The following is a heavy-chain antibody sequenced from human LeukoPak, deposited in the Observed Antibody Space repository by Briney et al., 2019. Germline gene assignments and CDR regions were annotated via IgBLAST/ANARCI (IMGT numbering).Heavy chain of an antibody. CDR3: EVRYFDWLLAPPHRYYYYYMDV. CDR2: INPNSGGT. Sequence: VASVKVSCKASGYTFTGYYMHWVRQAPGQGLEWMGWINPNSGGTNYAQKFQGRVTMTRDTSISTAYMELSRLRSDDTAVYYCEVRYFDWLLAPPHRYYYYYMDVWGKGTTVTVSS. V-gene: IGHV1-2*02. D-gene: IGHD3-9*01. J-gene: IGHJ6*03. CDR1: GYTFTGYY.